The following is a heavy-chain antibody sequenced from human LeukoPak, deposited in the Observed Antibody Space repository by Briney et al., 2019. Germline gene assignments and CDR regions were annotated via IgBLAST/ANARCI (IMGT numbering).Heavy chain of an antibody. CDR1: GYTFTGYY. Sequence: SVKVSCKASGYTFTGYYMHWVRQAPGQGLEWMGGIIPIFGTANYAQKFQGRVTITTDESTSTAYMELSSLRSEDTAVYYCARTKGRIAAAGTALLVYYYYYMDVWGKGTTVTVSS. V-gene: IGHV1-69*05. J-gene: IGHJ6*03. D-gene: IGHD6-13*01. CDR2: IIPIFGTA. CDR3: ARTKGRIAAAGTALLVYYYYYMDV.